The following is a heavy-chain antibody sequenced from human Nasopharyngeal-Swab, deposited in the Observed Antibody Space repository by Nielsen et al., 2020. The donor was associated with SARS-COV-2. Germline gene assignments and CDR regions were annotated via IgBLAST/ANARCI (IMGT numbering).Heavy chain of an antibody. CDR1: GGSISSYY. CDR2: IYYSGST. D-gene: IGHD2-21*02. Sequence: SCTVSGGSISSYYWSWIRQHPGKGLEWIGYIYYSGSTYYNPSLKSRVTISVDTSKNQFSLKLSSVTAADTAVYYCARARRNFVVVSAFDYWGQGTLVTVSS. J-gene: IGHJ4*02. CDR3: ARARRNFVVVSAFDY. V-gene: IGHV4-31*02.